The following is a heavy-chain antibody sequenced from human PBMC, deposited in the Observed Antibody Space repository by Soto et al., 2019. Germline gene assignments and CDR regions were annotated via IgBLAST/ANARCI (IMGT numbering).Heavy chain of an antibody. CDR3: DNALDHYDNSGHYTYWYCDL. CDR1: GFSLETSGMG. J-gene: IGHJ2*01. V-gene: IGHV2-5*02. D-gene: IGHD3-22*01. Sequence: QITLKESGPTLVKPTQTLTLTCTFSGFSLETSGMGMSWIRQPPGKALEWLALIYWDDDKRYSPSLKNRLTITKDTSKNPVVLTLPNVDPVDTATYYCDNALDHYDNSGHYTYWYCDLWGRGTLVTVSS. CDR2: IYWDDDK.